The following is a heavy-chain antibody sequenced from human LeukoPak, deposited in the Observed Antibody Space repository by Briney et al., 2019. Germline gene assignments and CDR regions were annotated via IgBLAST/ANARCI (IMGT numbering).Heavy chain of an antibody. V-gene: IGHV4-39*01. CDR1: GGSISITSYY. J-gene: IGHJ4*02. Sequence: SETLSLTCTVSGGSISITSYYWGWIRQPPGKGLEWIGSIYKSGSTYYNPSLKSRVTISVDTSKNQFSLKLSSVTAADTAVYYCVRLVGVPPAVDNWGQGTLVTVSS. D-gene: IGHD2-2*01. CDR3: VRLVGVPPAVDN. CDR2: IYKSGST.